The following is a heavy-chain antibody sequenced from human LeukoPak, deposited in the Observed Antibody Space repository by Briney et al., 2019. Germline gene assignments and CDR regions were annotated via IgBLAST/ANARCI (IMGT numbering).Heavy chain of an antibody. V-gene: IGHV4-4*07. CDR1: GGSISSYH. J-gene: IGHJ6*03. CDR2: IYTSGST. Sequence: SETLSLTCSVSGGSISSYHWCWLRQPASKEVEGIGRIYTSGSTNYNPPIISRVTISVVKSKNQYSLMLNTVTAAATAVDYLARRMTIFGVVPYYYYYMDVWGKGTTVTVSS. D-gene: IGHD3-3*01. CDR3: ARRMTIFGVVPYYYYYMDV.